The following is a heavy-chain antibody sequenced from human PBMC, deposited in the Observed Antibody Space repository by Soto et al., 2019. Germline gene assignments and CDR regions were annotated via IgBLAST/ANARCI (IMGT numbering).Heavy chain of an antibody. Sequence: GGSLRLSCAASGFTFSSYWMNWVRQAPGKGLVFVSGINSGGSVYADSVKGRFTISRDTAKNTLYLDMNSLRVEDTAVHYCARGHGRLEPVYWGQGALVTVSS. V-gene: IGHV3-74*03. CDR3: ARGHGRLEPVY. CDR2: INSGGS. J-gene: IGHJ4*02. D-gene: IGHD1-1*01. CDR1: GFTFSSYW.